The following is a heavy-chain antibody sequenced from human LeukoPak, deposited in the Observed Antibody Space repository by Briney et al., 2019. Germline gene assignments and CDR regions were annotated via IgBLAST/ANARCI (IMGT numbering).Heavy chain of an antibody. J-gene: IGHJ6*02. Sequence: KASETLSLTCSVSGGSISSRNYYWGWIRQPPGKKLEWIGSIYYSGGTYYNPSLKSRVTISVDTSKNQFTLKLNSVTAADTAVYYCATRSYYDTSGVCGMDFWGQGTTVTVSS. V-gene: IGHV4-39*01. CDR1: GGSISSRNYY. D-gene: IGHD3-22*01. CDR3: ATRSYYDTSGVCGMDF. CDR2: IYYSGGT.